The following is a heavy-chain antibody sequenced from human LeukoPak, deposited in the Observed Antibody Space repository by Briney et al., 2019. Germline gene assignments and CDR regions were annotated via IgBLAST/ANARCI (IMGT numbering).Heavy chain of an antibody. J-gene: IGHJ4*02. Sequence: PGRSLRLSCAASGFTFDDCAMHWVRQAPGKGLEWVSGISWNSGSIGYADSVKGRFTISRDNAKNSLYLQMNSLRAEDTALYYCAKDIYYDSSGDFDYWGQGTLVTVSS. CDR3: AKDIYYDSSGDFDY. V-gene: IGHV3-9*01. CDR1: GFTFDDCA. D-gene: IGHD3-22*01. CDR2: ISWNSGSI.